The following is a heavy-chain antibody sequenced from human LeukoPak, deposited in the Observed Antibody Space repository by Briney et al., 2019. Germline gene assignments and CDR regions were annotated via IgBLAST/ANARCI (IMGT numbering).Heavy chain of an antibody. CDR2: INSDGSST. V-gene: IGHV3-74*01. Sequence: GGSLRLSCAASGFTFSNYWMHWVPQAPGRGWVGVSRINSDGSSTSYADSVKGRFTISRDNAKNTLYLQMNSLRVEDTAVYYCARDYGRSRDYGMDVWGPGTTVTVSS. J-gene: IGHJ6*02. D-gene: IGHD3-10*01. CDR3: ARDYGRSRDYGMDV. CDR1: GFTFSNYW.